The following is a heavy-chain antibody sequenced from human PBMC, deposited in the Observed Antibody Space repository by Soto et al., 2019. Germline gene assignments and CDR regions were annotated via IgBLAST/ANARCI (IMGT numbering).Heavy chain of an antibody. D-gene: IGHD1-1*01. Sequence: QVHLVQSGAEVKKPGASVKVSCKGSGYGFTNYGITWVRQAPGQGLEWMAWISAHNGNTNYAPKLQGRVTVTRDTSTSTAYMELGSLRSDDTAVYYCARGRYGDYWGQGALVTVSS. J-gene: IGHJ4*02. CDR3: ARGRYGDY. V-gene: IGHV1-18*01. CDR2: ISAHNGNT. CDR1: GYGFTNYG.